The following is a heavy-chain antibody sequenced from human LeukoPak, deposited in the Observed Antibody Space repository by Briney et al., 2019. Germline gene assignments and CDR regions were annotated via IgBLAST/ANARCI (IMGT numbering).Heavy chain of an antibody. D-gene: IGHD3-10*01. CDR3: VKDRTGTYTLDY. V-gene: IGHV3-23*01. J-gene: IGHJ4*02. Sequence: GGSLRLSCAASGFMFDDYGMSWVRRAPGKGLEWVSTISGSGSSTYYVDSVKGRFTISRDNSKNTLNLQMNSLRAEDTAVYYCVKDRTGTYTLDYWGQGTLVTVSS. CDR2: ISGSGSST. CDR1: GFMFDDYG.